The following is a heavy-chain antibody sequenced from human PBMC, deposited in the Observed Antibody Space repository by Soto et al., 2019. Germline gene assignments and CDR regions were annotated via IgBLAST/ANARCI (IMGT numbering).Heavy chain of an antibody. CDR3: AKEKDRIFDY. J-gene: IGHJ4*02. CDR1: GFTFDDHT. Sequence: EVQLVVSGGLVVRPGGSLRLSCAGSGFTFDDHTMHWVRQAPGKGLEWVSLITWDAGSAFYADSVRGLFTISRDNSKNSLYLQMNSLRTEDSALYYCAKEKDRIFDYWGRGTPVTVSS. V-gene: IGHV3-43*01. CDR2: ITWDAGSA.